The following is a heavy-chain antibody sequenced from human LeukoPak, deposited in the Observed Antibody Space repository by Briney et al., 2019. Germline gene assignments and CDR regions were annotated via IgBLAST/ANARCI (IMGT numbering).Heavy chain of an antibody. D-gene: IGHD5-24*01. CDR3: ARASRDGYNQNFDH. Sequence: AGESLKISCKGSGYTFTTYWIGWVRQMPGKGLEWMGLVYPANSDTKYSPSFQGQVTISVDTSINTAYLQWSSLKASDTAMYYCARASRDGYNQNFDHWGQGTLVTVSS. V-gene: IGHV5-51*01. CDR1: GYTFTTYW. J-gene: IGHJ4*02. CDR2: VYPANSDT.